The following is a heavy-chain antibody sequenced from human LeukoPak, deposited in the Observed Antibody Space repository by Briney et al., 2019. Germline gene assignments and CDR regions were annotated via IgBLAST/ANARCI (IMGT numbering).Heavy chain of an antibody. D-gene: IGHD5-18*01. J-gene: IGHJ4*02. Sequence: PSETLSLTCTVSGGSLNNGGYYWSWIRQPPGKGLEWIGEIYHSGSTNYNPSLKSRVTISVDKSKNQFSLKLSSVTAADTAVYYCASRGYSYVNFDYWGQETLVTVSS. CDR1: GGSLNNGGYY. CDR2: IYHSGST. CDR3: ASRGYSYVNFDY. V-gene: IGHV4-39*07.